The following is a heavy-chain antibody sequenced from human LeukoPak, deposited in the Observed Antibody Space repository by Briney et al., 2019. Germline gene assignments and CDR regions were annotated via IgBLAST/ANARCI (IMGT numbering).Heavy chain of an antibody. CDR2: TKQDGSEK. CDR3: ARDVVDYGDYGGVFDY. V-gene: IGHV3-7*01. J-gene: IGHJ4*02. D-gene: IGHD4-17*01. CDR1: GFAFRNFW. Sequence: GGSLRLSCAASGFAFRNFWMSWVRQAPGKGLELVANTKQDGSEKYYVDSVKGRFTISRDNAKNSLYLQMNSLRAEDTAVYYCARDVVDYGDYGGVFDYWGQGTLVTVSS.